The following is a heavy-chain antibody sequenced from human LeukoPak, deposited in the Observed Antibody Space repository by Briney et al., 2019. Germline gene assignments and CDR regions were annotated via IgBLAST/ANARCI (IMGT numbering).Heavy chain of an antibody. J-gene: IGHJ4*02. CDR3: SIAAAGASYFDY. CDR2: IIPIFGTA. V-gene: IGHV1-69*05. Sequence: SVKVSCKASGGTFSSYAISWVRQAPGQGLEWMGGIIPIFGTANYAQKFQGRVTMTTDTSTSTAYMELRSLRSDDTAVYYCSIAAAGASYFDYWGQGTLVTVSS. CDR1: GGTFSSYA. D-gene: IGHD6-13*01.